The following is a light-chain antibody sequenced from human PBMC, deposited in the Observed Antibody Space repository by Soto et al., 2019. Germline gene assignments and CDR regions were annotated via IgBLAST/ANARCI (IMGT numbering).Light chain of an antibody. V-gene: IGKV3-15*01. CDR1: ESVSSN. CDR3: QHYNNWPFT. J-gene: IGKJ2*01. Sequence: EIVMTQSPATLSVSPGEIATLSCVSSESVSSNLAWYQQKPGQAPTLLIYGASARATGIPARFSGSGSGTEFPLTISSLQSEDFVVYYCQHYNNWPFTFGQGTKVDIK. CDR2: GAS.